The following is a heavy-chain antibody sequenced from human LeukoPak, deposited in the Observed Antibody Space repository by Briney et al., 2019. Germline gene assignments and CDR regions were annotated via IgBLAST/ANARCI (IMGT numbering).Heavy chain of an antibody. CDR3: AKDRSSSWYYFDY. V-gene: IGHV3-21*01. CDR2: ISSSSSYI. CDR1: GFTFSSYS. Sequence: GGSLRLSCAASGFTFSSYSMNWVRQAPGKGLEWVSSISSSSSYIYYADSVKGRFTISRDNAKNSLYLQMNSLRAEDTAVYYCAKDRSSSWYYFDYWDQGTLVTVSS. J-gene: IGHJ4*02. D-gene: IGHD6-13*01.